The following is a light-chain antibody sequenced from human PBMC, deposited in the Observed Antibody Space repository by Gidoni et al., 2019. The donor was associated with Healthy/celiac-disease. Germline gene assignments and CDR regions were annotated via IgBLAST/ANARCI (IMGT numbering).Light chain of an antibody. CDR3: QVWDSSSDHRGV. Sequence: SYVLTQPPSVSVAPGQTARITCGGNNLGSKSVHCYQQKPGQAPLLVVYDDSDRPSGIPGRCSGSNSGNTATLTISRVEAGDEADYYCQVWDSSSDHRGVFGGGTKLTVL. J-gene: IGLJ2*01. V-gene: IGLV3-21*02. CDR2: DDS. CDR1: NLGSKS.